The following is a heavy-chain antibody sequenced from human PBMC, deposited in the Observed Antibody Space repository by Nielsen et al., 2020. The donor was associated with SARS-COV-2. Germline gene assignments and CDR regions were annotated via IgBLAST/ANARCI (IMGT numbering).Heavy chain of an antibody. CDR1: GFTFNSYD. D-gene: IGHD4-17*01. CDR3: ARGTPYGDFPYWYFDL. Sequence: GESLKLSCAASGFTFNSYDMHWVRRATGKGLEWVSSIDAADDTYYPGSVKGRFTISRENAKNSLYLQMNSLRAGDTAVYYCARGTPYGDFPYWYFDLWGRGTLVTVSS. CDR2: IDAADDT. V-gene: IGHV3-13*01. J-gene: IGHJ2*01.